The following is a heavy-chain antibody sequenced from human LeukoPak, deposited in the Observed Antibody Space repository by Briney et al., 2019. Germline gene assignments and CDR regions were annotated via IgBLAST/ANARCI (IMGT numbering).Heavy chain of an antibody. V-gene: IGHV3-49*04. J-gene: IGHJ3*02. CDR2: IRSKAYGGTT. CDR1: GFTFGDYA. Sequence: PGGSLRLSCTASGFTFGDYAMSWVRQAPGKGLEWVGFIRSKAYGGTTEYAASVKGRFTISRDDSKSIAYLQMNSLKTEDTAVYYCTRVTDSYYDFWSGYYLDAFDIWGQGTMVTVSS. D-gene: IGHD3-3*01. CDR3: TRVTDSYYDFWSGYYLDAFDI.